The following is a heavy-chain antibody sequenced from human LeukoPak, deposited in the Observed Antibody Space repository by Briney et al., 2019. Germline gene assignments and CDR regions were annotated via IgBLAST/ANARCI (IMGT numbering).Heavy chain of an antibody. V-gene: IGHV4-4*07. CDR1: GVSITSYY. D-gene: IGHD3-22*01. J-gene: IGHJ4*02. CDR3: ARHKHYYDSSGYYYGIGCLDY. Sequence: TPSETLSLTCTVSGVSITSYYWSWIRQPAGKGLERIGRIHTSGSTNYNPSLKSRVTMSVDTSKNQFSLKLSSVTAADTAVYYCARHKHYYDSSGYYYGIGCLDYWGQGTLVTVSS. CDR2: IHTSGST.